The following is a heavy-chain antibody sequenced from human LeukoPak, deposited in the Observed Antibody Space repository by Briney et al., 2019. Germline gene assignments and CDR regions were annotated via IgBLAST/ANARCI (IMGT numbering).Heavy chain of an antibody. D-gene: IGHD3-22*01. CDR3: ARALTTMIEPYYMDV. CDR2: IYYSGST. Sequence: SETLSLTCTVSGDSISTYYWSWVRQPPGKGLEWIGYIYYSGSTNYNPSLKSRVTISVDTSKNQFSLRLRSVTAADTAIYYCARALTTMIEPYYMDVWGEGTTVTISS. J-gene: IGHJ6*03. CDR1: GDSISTYY. V-gene: IGHV4-59*01.